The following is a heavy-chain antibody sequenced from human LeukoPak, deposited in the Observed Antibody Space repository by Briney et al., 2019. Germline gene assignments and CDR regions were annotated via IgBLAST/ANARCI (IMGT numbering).Heavy chain of an antibody. D-gene: IGHD2-15*01. CDR1: GFTFSDYY. CDR2: ISSSGSTI. V-gene: IGHV3-11*01. CDR3: AGALGYCSGGSCYGLGMDV. Sequence: GGSLRLSCAASGFTFSDYYMSWIRQAPGKGLEWVSYISSSGSTIYYADSVKGRFTISRDNAKNSLYLQMNSLRAEDTAVYYCAGALGYCSGGSCYGLGMDVWGQGTTVTVSS. J-gene: IGHJ6*02.